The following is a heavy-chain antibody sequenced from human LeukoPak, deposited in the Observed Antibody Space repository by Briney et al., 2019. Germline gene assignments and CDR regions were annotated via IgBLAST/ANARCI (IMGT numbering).Heavy chain of an antibody. V-gene: IGHV3-48*01. Sequence: GGSLRLSCAASGFTFSSYSMNWVRQAPGKGLEWVSHITASGTAMFYADSVKGRFTISRDNAKNSLYLQMNSLRAEDTAVYYCAREGASSSFGYWGQGTLVTVSS. J-gene: IGHJ4*02. CDR3: AREGASSSFGY. CDR2: ITASGTAM. D-gene: IGHD6-13*01. CDR1: GFTFSSYS.